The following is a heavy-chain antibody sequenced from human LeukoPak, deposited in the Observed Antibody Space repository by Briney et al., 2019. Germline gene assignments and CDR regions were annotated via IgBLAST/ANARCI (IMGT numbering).Heavy chain of an antibody. Sequence: SETLSLTCTVSGGSISSYYWSWIRQPPGKGLEWIGYIYSSASTNYSPSLKSRVTISVDTSKKQFSLKLSSVTAADTAVYYCARDGGGYYRRDYYYYMDVWGKGTTVTVSS. CDR2: IYSSAST. V-gene: IGHV4-59*01. D-gene: IGHD3-3*01. CDR3: ARDGGGYYRRDYYYYMDV. CDR1: GGSISSYY. J-gene: IGHJ6*03.